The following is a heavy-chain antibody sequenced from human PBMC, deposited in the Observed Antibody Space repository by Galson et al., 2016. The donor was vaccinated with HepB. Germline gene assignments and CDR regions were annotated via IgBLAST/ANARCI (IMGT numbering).Heavy chain of an antibody. J-gene: IGHJ3*02. V-gene: IGHV3-23*01. CDR2: ISASGGSI. CDR1: GFTFSSYA. CDR3: AKKGDSSGYYGAFDI. D-gene: IGHD3-22*01. Sequence: SLRLSCAASGFTFSSYAMSWVRHAPGKGLGWVSGISASGGSIYYADSVKGRFAITRDNSKNTVYLQMNSLRAEDTALYYCAKKGDSSGYYGAFDIWGQGTMVTVSS.